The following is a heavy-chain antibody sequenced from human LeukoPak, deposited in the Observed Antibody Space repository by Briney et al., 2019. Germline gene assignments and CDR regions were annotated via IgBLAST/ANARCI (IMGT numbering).Heavy chain of an antibody. D-gene: IGHD2-21*02. CDR2: INRSGST. CDR3: ARGGFYCGDDCYVDY. CDR1: GGSLSYYY. V-gene: IGHV4-34*01. Sequence: SETLSLTCAVYGGSLSYYYWSWIRQSPEKGMEWIGEINRSGSTNYNPSLRSRVSISVDTSKNQFSLKLSSVTAADTAVYYCARGGFYCGDDCYVDYWGQGTLVTVSS. J-gene: IGHJ4*02.